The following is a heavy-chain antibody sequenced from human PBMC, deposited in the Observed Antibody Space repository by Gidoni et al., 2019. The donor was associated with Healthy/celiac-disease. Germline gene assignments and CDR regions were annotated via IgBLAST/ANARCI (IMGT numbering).Heavy chain of an antibody. CDR1: GGTFSSYA. V-gene: IGHV1-69*01. CDR3: ARGENIVVVTAIHNWFDP. J-gene: IGHJ5*02. Sequence: QVQLVQSGAEVKKPGSSVKVSCKASGGTFSSYAISWVRQAPGHGLEWMGGIIPIFGTANYAQKFQGRVTITADESTSTAYMELSSLRSEDTAVYYCARGENIVVVTAIHNWFDPWGQGTLVTVSS. D-gene: IGHD2-21*02. CDR2: IIPIFGTA.